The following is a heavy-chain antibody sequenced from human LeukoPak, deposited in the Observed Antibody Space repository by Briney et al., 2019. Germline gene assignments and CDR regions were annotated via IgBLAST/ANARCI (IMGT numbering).Heavy chain of an antibody. CDR2: ISAYNGNT. D-gene: IGHD4-17*01. V-gene: IGHV1-18*01. Sequence: ASVKVSCKASGGTFSNHAVSWVRQAPGQGLEWMGWISAYNGNTNYAQKLQGRVTMTTDTSTSTAYMELRSLRSDDTAVYYCARDDGDHPDYWGQGTLVTVSS. J-gene: IGHJ4*02. CDR3: ARDDGDHPDY. CDR1: GGTFSNHA.